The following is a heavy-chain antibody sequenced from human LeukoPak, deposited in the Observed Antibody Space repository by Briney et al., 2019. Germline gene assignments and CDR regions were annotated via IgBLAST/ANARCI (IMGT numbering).Heavy chain of an antibody. Sequence: PSETLSLTCAVYGGSFSGYYWSWIRQPPGKGLEWIGEINHSGSTNYNPSLKSRVTISVDTSKNQFSLKLSSVTAADTAVYYCARGRGQGIDAFDIWGQGTMVTVSS. V-gene: IGHV4-34*01. J-gene: IGHJ3*02. CDR1: GGSFSGYY. CDR2: INHSGST. D-gene: IGHD6-13*01. CDR3: ARGRGQGIDAFDI.